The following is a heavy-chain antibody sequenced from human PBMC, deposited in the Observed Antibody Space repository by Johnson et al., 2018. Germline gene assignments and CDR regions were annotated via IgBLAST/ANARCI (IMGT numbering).Heavy chain of an antibody. CDR3: AVYDILTTYGMDV. CDR2: IKQDGSEK. Sequence: VQLVQSGGGLVKPGGSLRLSCAASGFTFTNAWMNWVRQAPGKGLEWVANIKQDGSEKYYVDSVKGRFTISRENAKNSLYLQMNSLWAEDTAVYNCAVYDILTTYGMDVWGQGTTVTVSS. D-gene: IGHD3-9*01. V-gene: IGHV3-7*01. CDR1: GFTFTNAW. J-gene: IGHJ6*02.